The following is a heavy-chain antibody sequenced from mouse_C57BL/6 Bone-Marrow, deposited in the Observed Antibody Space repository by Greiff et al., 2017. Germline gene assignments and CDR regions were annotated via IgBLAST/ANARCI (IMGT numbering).Heavy chain of an antibody. CDR1: GYSITSGYY. CDR2: ISYDGSN. J-gene: IGHJ4*01. V-gene: IGHV3-6*01. Sequence: EVKLVESGPGLVKPSQSLSLTCSVTGYSITSGYYWNWIRQFPGNKLEWMGYISYDGSNNYNPSLKNRISITRDTSKNPFFLKLNSLTTEDTATYYCAREWMDYWGQGTSVTVSS. CDR3: AREWMDY.